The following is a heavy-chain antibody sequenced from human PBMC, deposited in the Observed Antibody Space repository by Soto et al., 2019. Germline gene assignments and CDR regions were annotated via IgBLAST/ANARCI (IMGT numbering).Heavy chain of an antibody. J-gene: IGHJ6*03. V-gene: IGHV4-39*01. D-gene: IGHD4-17*01. Sequence: SETLSLTCTVSGGSISSSSYYWGWIRQPPGKGLEWIGSIYYSGSTYYNPSLKSRVTISVDTSKNQFSLKLSSVTAADTAVYYCARHGSDYGDLNYYYYMDVWGKGTTVTVS. CDR3: ARHGSDYGDLNYYYYMDV. CDR2: IYYSGST. CDR1: GGSISSSSYY.